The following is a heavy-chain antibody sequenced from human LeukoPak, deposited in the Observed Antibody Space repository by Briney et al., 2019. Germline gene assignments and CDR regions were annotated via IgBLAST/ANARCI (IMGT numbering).Heavy chain of an antibody. CDR1: GFTFSDYY. V-gene: IGHV4-34*01. CDR3: ARGSSGWYDDAFDI. CDR2: INHSGST. Sequence: PGGSLRLSCAASGFTFSDYYMIWIRQPPGKGLEWIGEINHSGSTNYNPSLKSRVTISVDTSKNQFSLKLSSVTAADTAVYYCARGSSGWYDDAFDIWGQGTMVTVSS. D-gene: IGHD6-19*01. J-gene: IGHJ3*02.